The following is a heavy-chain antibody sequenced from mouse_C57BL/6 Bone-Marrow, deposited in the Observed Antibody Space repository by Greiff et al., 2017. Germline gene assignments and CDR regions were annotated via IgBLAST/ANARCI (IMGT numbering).Heavy chain of an antibody. J-gene: IGHJ2*01. CDR3: ARHERYYDYEGYFDY. CDR2: FYPGSGSI. V-gene: IGHV1-62-2*01. CDR1: GYIFTEYT. Sequence: QVQLQQSGAELVKPGASVKLSCNASGYIFTEYTIHWVKQRSGQGLEWIGWFYPGSGSIKYNERFKDKAKLTADKSSNTVYMELSSLTSEDSAVYVCARHERYYDYEGYFDYWGQGTTLTVSS. D-gene: IGHD2-4*01.